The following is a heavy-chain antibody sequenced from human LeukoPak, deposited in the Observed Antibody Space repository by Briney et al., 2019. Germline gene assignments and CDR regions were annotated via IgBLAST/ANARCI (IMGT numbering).Heavy chain of an antibody. Sequence: GGSLRLSCAASGFTFSSYSMNWVRQAPGKGLEWVSSISSSSYIYYADSVKGRFTISRDNAKNSLYLQMNSLRAEDTAVYYCARDRWFGELAWGYWGQGTLVTVSS. CDR1: GFTFSSYS. J-gene: IGHJ4*02. V-gene: IGHV3-21*01. CDR2: ISSSSYI. D-gene: IGHD3-10*01. CDR3: ARDRWFGELAWGY.